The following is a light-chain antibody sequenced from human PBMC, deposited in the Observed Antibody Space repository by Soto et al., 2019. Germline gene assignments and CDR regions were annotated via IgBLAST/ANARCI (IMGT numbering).Light chain of an antibody. CDR1: SSDIGAYDS. V-gene: IGLV2-23*01. Sequence: QSVLAQPASVSGSPGQSITISCTGTSSDIGAYDSVSWYQQHPHKAPRLIIYKGTQRPSGVSNRFSGSTSGNAASLTISGLQAVDEADYFCCSSEPESTYVFGTGTKGTVL. CDR3: CSSEPESTYV. CDR2: KGT. J-gene: IGLJ1*01.